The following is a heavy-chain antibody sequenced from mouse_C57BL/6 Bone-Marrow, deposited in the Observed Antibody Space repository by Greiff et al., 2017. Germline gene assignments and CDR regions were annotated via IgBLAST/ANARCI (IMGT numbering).Heavy chain of an antibody. CDR2: ISSGGSYT. CDR1: GFTFSSYG. V-gene: IGHV5-6*01. D-gene: IGHD4-1*01. CDR3: ASRTGTWYFDV. J-gene: IGHJ1*03. Sequence: VQLKESGGDLVKPGGSLKLSCAASGFTFSSYGISWVRQTPDKRLEWVATISSGGSYTYYPDSVKGRFTISRDNAKNTLYLQMSSLKSEDTAMYYCASRTGTWYFDVWGTGTTVTVSS.